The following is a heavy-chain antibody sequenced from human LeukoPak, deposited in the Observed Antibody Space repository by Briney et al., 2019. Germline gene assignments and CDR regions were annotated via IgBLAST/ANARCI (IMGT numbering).Heavy chain of an antibody. CDR3: ARRQVPAAMDY. CDR2: ISYDGTIK. D-gene: IGHD2-2*01. CDR1: GFTFSSHA. V-gene: IGHV3-30-3*01. Sequence: GGSLRLSCAASGFTFSSHAMTWVRPAPGKGLGWVAVISYDGTIKYYADSVQGRFTISRDNFKNTVYVEMNSLRAEDTAVYYCARRQVPAAMDYWGQGTLVTVSP. J-gene: IGHJ4*02.